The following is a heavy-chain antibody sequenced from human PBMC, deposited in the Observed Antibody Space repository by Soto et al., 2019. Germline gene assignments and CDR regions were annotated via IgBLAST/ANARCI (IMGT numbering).Heavy chain of an antibody. J-gene: IGHJ4*02. D-gene: IGHD2-8*01. CDR1: GFTFSSYS. Sequence: GGSLRLSCAASGFTFSSYSMNWVRQAPGKGLEWVSSISSSSSSYIYYADSVKGRFTISRDNAKNSLYLQMNSLRAEDTAVYYCARDKRDIVLIHFDYWGQGTLVTVSS. V-gene: IGHV3-21*01. CDR3: ARDKRDIVLIHFDY. CDR2: ISSSSSSYI.